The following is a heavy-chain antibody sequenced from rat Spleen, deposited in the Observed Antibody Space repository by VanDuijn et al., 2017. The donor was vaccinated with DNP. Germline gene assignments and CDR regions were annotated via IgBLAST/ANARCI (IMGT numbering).Heavy chain of an antibody. V-gene: IGHV5S13*01. CDR3: TTYIAAPCC. CDR1: GFIFSNYG. D-gene: IGHD1-2*01. Sequence: EVQLVESGGGLVQPGRSLKLSCVASGFIFSNYGMAWVRQTPTKGLEWVASISTGGGDTFYRDFVKGRFTISRENAKNTLHLQMDSLRSEDTATYYCTTYIAAPCCWGQGVMVTVSS. CDR2: ISTGGGDT. J-gene: IGHJ2*01.